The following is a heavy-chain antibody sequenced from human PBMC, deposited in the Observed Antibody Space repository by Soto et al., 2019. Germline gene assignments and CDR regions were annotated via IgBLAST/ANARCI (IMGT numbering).Heavy chain of an antibody. CDR3: VKDRSDTWSFDY. V-gene: IGHV3-30*18. D-gene: IGHD2-8*02. CDR2: VTHDGSLY. J-gene: IGHJ4*02. Sequence: QVQLVESGGGVVQPGRSLRLSCVASGFTFSSCAMHWVRQVPGKGLEWLAVVTHDGSLYPYADSVKGRFSISRDNSRKTLYLQMNSLRPEDTAVYYCVKDRSDTWSFDYWGQGTPVTVSS. CDR1: GFTFSSCA.